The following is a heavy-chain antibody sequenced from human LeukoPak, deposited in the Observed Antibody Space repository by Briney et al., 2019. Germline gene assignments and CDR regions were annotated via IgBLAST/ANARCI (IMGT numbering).Heavy chain of an antibody. V-gene: IGHV4-59*01. J-gene: IGHJ4*02. CDR1: GDSIGNYY. Sequence: SETLSLTCTVSGDSIGNYYWSWIRQPPGKGLEWIGYIYYSGSTNYNPSLKSRVTISVDTSKNQFSLKLSSVTAADTAVYYCARAGWGSPFDYWGQGTLVTVSS. D-gene: IGHD3-16*01. CDR2: IYYSGST. CDR3: ARAGWGSPFDY.